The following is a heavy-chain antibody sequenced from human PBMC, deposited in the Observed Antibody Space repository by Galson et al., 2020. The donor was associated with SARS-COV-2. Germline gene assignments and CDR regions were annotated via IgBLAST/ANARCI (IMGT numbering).Heavy chain of an antibody. CDR1: GDSISSGGYY. CDR2: IYSSGST. D-gene: IGHD3-22*01. V-gene: IGHV4-31*03. Sequence: SETLSLTCTVSGDSISSGGYYWSWIRQLPGKGLEWIGYIYSSGSTYYNSSLKSRVTISIDTSKNQFSLKLNSVTAADTAVYYCARSGYYDRRYFDYWGQGTLVTVS. J-gene: IGHJ4*03. CDR3: ARSGYYDRRYFDY.